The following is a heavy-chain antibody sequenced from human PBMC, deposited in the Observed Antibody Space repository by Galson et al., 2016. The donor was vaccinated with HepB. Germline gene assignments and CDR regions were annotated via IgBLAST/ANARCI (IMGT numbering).Heavy chain of an antibody. CDR3: AKDLLYCSGGRCYVFSKPLSRIYFYYTMDV. D-gene: IGHD2-15*01. V-gene: IGHV3-30*18. CDR1: GFTFSSYG. J-gene: IGHJ6*02. Sequence: SLRLSCAASGFTFSSYGMHWVRQTPGKGLEWVAIISYDGSNKYYADSVQGRFIISRDNPKNTLTLQMNSLRAEDTAVYYCAKDLLYCSGGRCYVFSKPLSRIYFYYTMDVWGQGTTVTVSS. CDR2: ISYDGSNK.